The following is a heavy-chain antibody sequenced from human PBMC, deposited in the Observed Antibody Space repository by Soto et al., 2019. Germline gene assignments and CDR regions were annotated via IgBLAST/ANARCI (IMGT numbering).Heavy chain of an antibody. Sequence: QVQLVQSGAEVKKPGASVKVSCKASGYTFTDYYMHWVRQAPGQGLEWMGCINPNSGGTKYVQKFQGWVTMTRDTSINTAYMELSRLRSDDTAVYYCARDFCSGGTCNDFWGQGTLVTVSP. D-gene: IGHD2-15*01. J-gene: IGHJ4*02. CDR3: ARDFCSGGTCNDF. CDR1: GYTFTDYY. V-gene: IGHV1-2*04. CDR2: INPNSGGT.